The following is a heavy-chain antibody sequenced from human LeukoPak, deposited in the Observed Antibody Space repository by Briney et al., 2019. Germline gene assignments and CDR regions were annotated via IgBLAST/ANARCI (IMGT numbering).Heavy chain of an antibody. Sequence: GGSLRLSCAASGFTFSSYWMSWVRQAPGKGLEWVANIKQDGSEKYYVDSVKGRFTISKDNAKNSLYLQMNSLRAEDTAVYYCTSANYGPAYWGQGTLVTVSS. CDR3: TSANYGPAY. V-gene: IGHV3-7*01. CDR1: GFTFSSYW. CDR2: IKQDGSEK. D-gene: IGHD5-24*01. J-gene: IGHJ4*02.